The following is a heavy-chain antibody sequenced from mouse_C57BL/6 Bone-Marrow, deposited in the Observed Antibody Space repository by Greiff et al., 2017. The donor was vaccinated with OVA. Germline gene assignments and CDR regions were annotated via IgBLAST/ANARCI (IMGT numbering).Heavy chain of an antibody. CDR1: GYTFTSYT. V-gene: IGHV1-4*01. CDR2: IDPTNDYT. J-gene: IGHJ2*01. CDR3: TRGYYFDY. Sequence: QVQLKESGAELARPGASVKMSCKASGYTFTSYTIHWVKQRPGQGLEWIGYIDPTNDYTNYNQKFKGKATLTADKSSSTAYMQLSSLTSEDSAVYYSTRGYYFDYWGQGTTLTVSS.